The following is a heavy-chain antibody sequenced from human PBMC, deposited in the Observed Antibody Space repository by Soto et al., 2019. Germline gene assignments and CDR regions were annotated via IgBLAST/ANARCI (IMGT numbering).Heavy chain of an antibody. CDR3: ARGLNYYDSSGEYFQH. CDR2: IYPGDSDT. J-gene: IGHJ1*01. D-gene: IGHD3-22*01. Sequence: GESLKIFCKGSGYSFTSYWIGWVRQMPGKGLEWMGIIYPGDSDTRYSPSFQGQVTISADKSISTAYLQWSSLKASDTAMYYCARGLNYYDSSGEYFQHWGQGTLVTVSS. CDR1: GYSFTSYW. V-gene: IGHV5-51*01.